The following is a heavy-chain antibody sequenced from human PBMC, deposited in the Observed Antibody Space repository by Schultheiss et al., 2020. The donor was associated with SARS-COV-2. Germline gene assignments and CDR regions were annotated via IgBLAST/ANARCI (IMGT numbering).Heavy chain of an antibody. CDR2: IIPIFGTA. D-gene: IGHD2-15*01. V-gene: IGHV1-69*06. J-gene: IGHJ5*02. CDR1: GGTFSSYA. Sequence: VKVSCKASGGTFSSYAISWVRQAPGQGLEWMGGIIPIFGTANYAQKFQGRVTITADKSTSTAYMELSSLRSEDTAVYYCARDRDGRGWFDPWGQGTLVTVSS. CDR3: ARDRDGRGWFDP.